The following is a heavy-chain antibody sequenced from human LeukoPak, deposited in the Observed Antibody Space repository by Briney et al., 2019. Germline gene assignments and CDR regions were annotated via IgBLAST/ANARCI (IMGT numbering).Heavy chain of an antibody. CDR1: GFTFSSYG. D-gene: IGHD3-10*01. CDR3: AKAGAILWFGELSIDY. J-gene: IGHJ4*02. V-gene: IGHV3-30*18. CDR2: ISYDGSNK. Sequence: GGSLRLSCAASGFTFSSYGMHWVRQAPGKGLEWVAVISYDGSNKYYADSVKGRFTISRDNSKNTLYLQMNSLRAEDTAVYYCAKAGAILWFGELSIDYWGQGTLVTASS.